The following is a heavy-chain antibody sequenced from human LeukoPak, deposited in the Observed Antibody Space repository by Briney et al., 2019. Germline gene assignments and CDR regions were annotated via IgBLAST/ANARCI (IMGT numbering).Heavy chain of an antibody. J-gene: IGHJ5*02. Sequence: LSGGSLRLSCVTSGFTFTNHWMSWVRQAPGKGLEWVANIREDGGHTNYVDSVKGRFTISRDNAKNSLFLQMSSLRAEDTAVYYCAKGVSKNPWGQGTLVTVSS. CDR1: GFTFTNHW. CDR3: AKGVSKNP. CDR2: IREDGGHT. V-gene: IGHV3-7*01.